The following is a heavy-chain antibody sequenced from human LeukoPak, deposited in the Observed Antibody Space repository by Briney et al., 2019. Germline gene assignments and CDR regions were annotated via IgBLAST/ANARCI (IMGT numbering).Heavy chain of an antibody. V-gene: IGHV4-59*01. Sequence: PSETLSLTCTVSGGSISGYYWSWIRQPPGKGLEWIGYIYYSGSTNYNPSLKSRVTISVDTSKSQFFLKLSSVTAADTAVYYCARFSGSPWYWGQGTLVTVSS. J-gene: IGHJ4*02. CDR1: GGSISGYY. D-gene: IGHD1-26*01. CDR2: IYYSGST. CDR3: ARFSGSPWY.